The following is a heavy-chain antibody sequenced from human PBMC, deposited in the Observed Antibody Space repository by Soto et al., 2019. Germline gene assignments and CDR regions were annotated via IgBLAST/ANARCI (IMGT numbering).Heavy chain of an antibody. Sequence: SVKVSCKASGGTFSSYAISWVRQAPGQGLEWMGGIIPIFGTANYAQKFQGRVTITADESTSTAYMELSSLRSEDTAVYYCARVDPSDCTNGVCYTGYYYYGMDVWGQGTTVTVS. CDR2: IIPIFGTA. D-gene: IGHD2-8*01. J-gene: IGHJ6*02. V-gene: IGHV1-69*13. CDR1: GGTFSSYA. CDR3: ARVDPSDCTNGVCYTGYYYYGMDV.